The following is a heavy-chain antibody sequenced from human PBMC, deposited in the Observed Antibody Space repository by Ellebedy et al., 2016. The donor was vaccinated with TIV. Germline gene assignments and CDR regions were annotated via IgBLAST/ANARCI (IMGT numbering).Heavy chain of an antibody. CDR3: ARSRPGWLKTVFDY. J-gene: IGHJ4*02. V-gene: IGHV3-23*05. D-gene: IGHD5-12*01. CDR2: IDKSGYST. Sequence: GESLKISCVASGFTFSSYAMSWVRQAPGKGLEWVSAIDKSGYSTYYADSVKGRFTISRDNSKNTLYLQMNSLRAEDTAVYYCARSRPGWLKTVFDYWGQGILVTVSS. CDR1: GFTFSSYA.